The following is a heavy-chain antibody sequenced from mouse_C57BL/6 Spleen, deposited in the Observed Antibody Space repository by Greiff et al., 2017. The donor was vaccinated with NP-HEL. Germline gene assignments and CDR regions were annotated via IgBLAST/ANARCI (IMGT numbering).Heavy chain of an antibody. J-gene: IGHJ2*01. CDR3: AREGGSSLYFDY. V-gene: IGHV1-59*01. CDR1: GYTFTSYW. CDR2: IDPSDSYT. Sequence: QVQLQQPGAELVRPGTSVKLSCKASGYTFTSYWLHWVKQRPGQGLEWIGVIDPSDSYTNYNQKFKGKATLTVDTSSSTAYMQLSSLTSEDSAVYYCAREGGSSLYFDYWGQGTTRTVSS. D-gene: IGHD1-1*01.